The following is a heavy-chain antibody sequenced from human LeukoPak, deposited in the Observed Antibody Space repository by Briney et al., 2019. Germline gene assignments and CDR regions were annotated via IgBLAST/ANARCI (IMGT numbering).Heavy chain of an antibody. CDR2: IYTSGST. CDR1: GGSISSYY. Sequence: SETLSLTCTVSGGSISSYYWSWIRQPAGKGLECIGRIYTSGSTNYIPSLKSRVTMSVDTSKNQFSLKLSSVTAADTAVYYCARDAGGGRYCSSTSCPPGVYFQHWGQGTLVTVSS. V-gene: IGHV4-4*07. CDR3: ARDAGGGRYCSSTSCPPGVYFQH. J-gene: IGHJ1*01. D-gene: IGHD2-2*01.